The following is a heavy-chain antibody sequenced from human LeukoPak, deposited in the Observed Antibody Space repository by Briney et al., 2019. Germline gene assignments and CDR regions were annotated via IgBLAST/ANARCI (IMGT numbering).Heavy chain of an antibody. J-gene: IGHJ4*02. V-gene: IGHV3-30*18. CDR3: AKDSNYYGSGSWGGSFDY. CDR1: GFTFSSYG. D-gene: IGHD3-10*01. CDR2: ISYDGSNK. Sequence: GGSLRLSCAASGFTFSSYGMHWVRQAPGKGLEWVTVISYDGSNKYYADSVKGRFTISRDNSKNTLYLQMNSLRAEDTAVYYCAKDSNYYGSGSWGGSFDYWGQGTLVTVSS.